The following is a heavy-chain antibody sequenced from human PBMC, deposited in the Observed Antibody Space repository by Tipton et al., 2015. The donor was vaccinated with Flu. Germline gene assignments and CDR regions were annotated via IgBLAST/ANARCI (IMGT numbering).Heavy chain of an antibody. CDR1: GGTFSSYA. Sequence: QLVQSGAEVKKPGSSVKVSCKASGGTFSSYAISWVRQAPGQGLEWMGRIIPILGIANYAQKFQGRVTITADKSTSTAYMELSSLRSEDTAVYYCARDPGNGYNLYYFDYWGQGTLVTVSS. D-gene: IGHD5-24*01. V-gene: IGHV1-69*09. J-gene: IGHJ4*02. CDR3: ARDPGNGYNLYYFDY. CDR2: IIPILGIA.